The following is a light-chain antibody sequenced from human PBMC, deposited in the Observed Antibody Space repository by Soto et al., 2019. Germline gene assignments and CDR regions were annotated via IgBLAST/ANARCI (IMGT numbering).Light chain of an antibody. J-gene: IGKJ1*01. CDR2: DVS. Sequence: DIQMTQSPSTLSASVGDRVTITCRASQSISNWLAWYQQQPGKAPKFLIYDVSSLESGVPSRFSGSGSGTEFTLTISSLQPDDFATYYCQQYNNYPRTFGQGTKVEIK. V-gene: IGKV1-5*01. CDR3: QQYNNYPRT. CDR1: QSISNW.